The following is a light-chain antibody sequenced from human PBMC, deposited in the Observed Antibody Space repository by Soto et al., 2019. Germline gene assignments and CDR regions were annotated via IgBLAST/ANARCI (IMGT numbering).Light chain of an antibody. CDR3: QQYDSSPRT. V-gene: IGKV3-20*01. Sequence: EMVLAQSPGTLSLSLGERATLSCRASQSLRSNSLAWYQQKPGQAPRLLISGVSSRAAGIPDRFSGSGSGTDFTLTISRLEPEDFAVYYCQQYDSSPRTFGQGTKVEIK. CDR1: QSLRSNS. J-gene: IGKJ1*01. CDR2: GVS.